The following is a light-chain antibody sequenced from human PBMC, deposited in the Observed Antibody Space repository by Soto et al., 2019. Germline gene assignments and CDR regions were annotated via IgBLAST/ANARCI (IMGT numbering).Light chain of an antibody. V-gene: IGKV3-11*01. J-gene: IGKJ5*01. CDR3: QHRSIWPVP. Sequence: DIVLKQSTATLSPFHGKKATLSCRASQSVNNYLHWYQQRPGQAPRLLIFDASNRATGIPPRFSGSGSATDFTLTISSLEPEDFAVYYCQHRSIWPVPFGQGTRLEIK. CDR2: DAS. CDR1: QSVNNY.